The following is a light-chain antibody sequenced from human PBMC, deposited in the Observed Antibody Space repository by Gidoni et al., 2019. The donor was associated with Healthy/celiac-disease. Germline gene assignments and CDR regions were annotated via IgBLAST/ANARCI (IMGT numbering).Light chain of an antibody. Sequence: EIVLTQSPATLSLSPVERATLSCRASQSVISYLARYQQQHGQPPRLLIYDASNRATGIPPRFSGSGSGTDFTLTISSLEPEDFAVYYCQQRSNWPPLTFGGXTKVEIK. V-gene: IGKV3-11*01. CDR1: QSVISY. J-gene: IGKJ4*01. CDR2: DAS. CDR3: QQRSNWPPLT.